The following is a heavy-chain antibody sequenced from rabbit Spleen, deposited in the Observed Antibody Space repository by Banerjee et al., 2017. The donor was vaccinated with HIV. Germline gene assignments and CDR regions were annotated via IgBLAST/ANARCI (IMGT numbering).Heavy chain of an antibody. CDR1: GFSFSDRDV. Sequence: QLEESGGGLVKPEGSLTLTCKASGFSFSDRDVMCWVRLAPGKGLEWIGYIDPVFGSAYYASWVNGRFTISSHNAQKMLYLQLNSLTAADTATYFCARGGGLWGQGTLVTVS. J-gene: IGHJ3*01. CDR3: ARGGGL. CDR2: IDPVFGSA. V-gene: IGHV1S7*01.